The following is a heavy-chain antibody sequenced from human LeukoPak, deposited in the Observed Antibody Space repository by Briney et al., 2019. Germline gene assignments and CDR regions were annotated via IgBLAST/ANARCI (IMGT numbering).Heavy chain of an antibody. D-gene: IGHD6-19*01. CDR2: IYYSGST. J-gene: IGHJ4*02. CDR3: ARAVSGRFDY. V-gene: IGHV4-59*12. CDR1: GGSMSPYH. Sequence: SETLSLTCTASGGSMSPYHWGWIRQPPGKGLEWTGYIYYSGSTNYNPSPKSRVTISVDTSKNQFSLKLSSVTAADTAIYYCARAVSGRFDYWGQGTLVTVSS.